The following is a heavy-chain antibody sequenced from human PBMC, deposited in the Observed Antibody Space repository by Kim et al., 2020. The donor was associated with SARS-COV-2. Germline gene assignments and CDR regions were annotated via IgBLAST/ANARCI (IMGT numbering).Heavy chain of an antibody. CDR1: GYMFNTYW. D-gene: IGHD5-12*01. J-gene: IGHJ4*02. CDR3: ARPGRVATSDYFDH. Sequence: GESLKISCRGFGYMFNTYWIRWVRQMPGKGLEWMGIVYPGDSDARYSPSFQGQVTISADKSISTAYLQWSSLKASDSAMYYCARPGRVATSDYFDHWGQGTLVTVSS. CDR2: VYPGDSDA. V-gene: IGHV5-51*01.